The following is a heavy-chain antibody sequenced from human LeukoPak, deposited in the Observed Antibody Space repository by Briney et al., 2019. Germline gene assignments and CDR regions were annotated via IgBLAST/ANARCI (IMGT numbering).Heavy chain of an antibody. CDR1: GFTFGDYT. J-gene: IGHJ5*02. V-gene: IGHV3-43*01. CDR3: AKDESGWGGAFDP. D-gene: IGHD6-19*01. Sequence: GGSLRLSCAASGFTFGDYTMHWVRQAPGKGLEWVSLISWDGGSTYYADSVKGRFTISRDNSKNSLYLQMNSLRTEDTALYYCAKDESGWGGAFDPWGQGTLVTVSS. CDR2: ISWDGGST.